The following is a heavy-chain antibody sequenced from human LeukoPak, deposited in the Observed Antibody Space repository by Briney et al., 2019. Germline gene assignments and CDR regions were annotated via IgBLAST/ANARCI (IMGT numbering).Heavy chain of an antibody. CDR2: ISSTSSAI. Sequence: PGGPLRLSCAASGFTFSSYSINWVRQAPGKGLEWVSCISSTSSAIYYADSVKGRFTISRDNAKNSLYLQMNSLRAEDTAVYYCARVIGSYGDFAYWGQGTLVTVSS. J-gene: IGHJ4*02. CDR1: GFTFSSYS. CDR3: ARVIGSYGDFAY. V-gene: IGHV3-48*04. D-gene: IGHD1-26*01.